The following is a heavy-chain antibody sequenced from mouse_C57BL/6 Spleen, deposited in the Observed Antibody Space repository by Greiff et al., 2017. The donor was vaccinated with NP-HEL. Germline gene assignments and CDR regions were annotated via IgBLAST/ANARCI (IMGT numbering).Heavy chain of an antibody. D-gene: IGHD1-1*01. CDR2: IYPSDSET. V-gene: IGHV1-61*01. Sequence: VQLQQPGAELVRPGSSVKLSCKASGYTFTSYWMDWVKQRPGQGLEWIGNIYPSDSETHYNQKFKDKATLTVDKSSSTAYMQLSSLTSEDSAVYYCARKISLAFNWYFDVWGTGTTVTVSS. J-gene: IGHJ1*03. CDR3: ARKISLAFNWYFDV. CDR1: GYTFTSYW.